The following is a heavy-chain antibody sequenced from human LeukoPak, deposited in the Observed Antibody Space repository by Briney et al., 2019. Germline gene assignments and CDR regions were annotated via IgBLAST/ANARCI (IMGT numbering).Heavy chain of an antibody. D-gene: IGHD2-2*01. CDR2: ISASGGTT. J-gene: IGHJ5*01. Sequence: PGGPLRLFCAASGFTFNNYAMSWVRQAPGKGLEWVSAISASGGTTYYADSVKGRFTISRDNSENTLFLQMNSLRAEDTAVYYCAKEPREYCSSTSCPNWFDSWGQGTLVTVSS. CDR1: GFTFNNYA. CDR3: AKEPREYCSSTSCPNWFDS. V-gene: IGHV3-23*01.